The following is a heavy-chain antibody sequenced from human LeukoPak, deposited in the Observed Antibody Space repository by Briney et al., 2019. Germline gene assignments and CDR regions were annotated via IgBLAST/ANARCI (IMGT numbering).Heavy chain of an antibody. Sequence: ASVKVSCKASGYTFTSYGISWVRQAPVQGLEWMGWISAYNGNTNYAQKLQGRVTMTTDTSTSTAYMELRSLRSDDTAVYYCARLVSPLAYYYDSSGYLTDYWGQGTLLTVSS. J-gene: IGHJ4*02. CDR3: ARLVSPLAYYYDSSGYLTDY. D-gene: IGHD3-22*01. CDR2: ISAYNGNT. CDR1: GYTFTSYG. V-gene: IGHV1-18*01.